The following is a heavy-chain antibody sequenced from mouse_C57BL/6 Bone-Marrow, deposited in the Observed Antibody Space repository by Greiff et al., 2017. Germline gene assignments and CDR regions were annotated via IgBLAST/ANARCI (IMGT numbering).Heavy chain of an antibody. CDR3: TTSCYYVGAY. V-gene: IGHV14-4*01. Sequence: EVKLQESGAELVRPGASVKLSCTASGFNIKDDYMHWVKQRPEKGLEWIGWIDPENGDTEYASKFPGKATRSADTSSNTAYLQISSLTSEDTAVYYCTTSCYYVGAYWGQGTLVTVSA. J-gene: IGHJ3*01. D-gene: IGHD2-1*01. CDR2: IDPENGDT. CDR1: GFNIKDDY.